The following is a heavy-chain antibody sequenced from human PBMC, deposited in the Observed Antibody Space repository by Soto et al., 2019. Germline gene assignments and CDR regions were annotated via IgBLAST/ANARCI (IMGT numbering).Heavy chain of an antibody. J-gene: IGHJ5*02. CDR3: ARARLGDVVASINGKWFGP. D-gene: IGHD5-12*01. Sequence: ASVKVSCKASGYTFTTYDINWVRQATGQGLEWMGWMNPKSGDTAYARNFLGRVTMTRNISIGTAYMELSSLRSEDTAIYYCARARLGDVVASINGKWFGPWGQGTLVTVSS. CDR1: GYTFTTYD. V-gene: IGHV1-8*01. CDR2: MNPKSGDT.